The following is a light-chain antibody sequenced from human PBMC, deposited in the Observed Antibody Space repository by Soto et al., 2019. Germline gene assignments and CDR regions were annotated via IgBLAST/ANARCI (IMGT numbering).Light chain of an antibody. CDR3: QQRSNLPRT. V-gene: IGKV3-11*01. Sequence: EIVLTQSPATLSLSPGERATLSCRASQSVSSYLAWYQQKLCQAHRLLIYDASNRATGIPARFSGGGSGTDFTLTISSLEPEDFAVYYCQQRSNLPRTFGQGTKVEIK. CDR2: DAS. CDR1: QSVSSY. J-gene: IGKJ1*01.